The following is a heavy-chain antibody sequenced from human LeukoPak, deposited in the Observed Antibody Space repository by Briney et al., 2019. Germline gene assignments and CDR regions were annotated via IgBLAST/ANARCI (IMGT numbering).Heavy chain of an antibody. J-gene: IGHJ4*02. V-gene: IGHV1-18*01. Sequence: AAVTVTCKASGYTLTSYGITWVRQAPGQGLEWMGWICTYNGNTNYAQNLQGRVTMTTDTSTSTADMELRSLRSDDAAVYYCARGCGSTSRYWGQGTLVTVSS. D-gene: IGHD5-12*01. CDR3: ARGCGSTSRY. CDR1: GYTLTSYG. CDR2: ICTYNGNT.